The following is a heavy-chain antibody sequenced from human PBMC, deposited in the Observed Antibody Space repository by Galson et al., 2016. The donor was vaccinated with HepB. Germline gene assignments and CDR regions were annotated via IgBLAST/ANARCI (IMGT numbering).Heavy chain of an antibody. CDR2: INPNSGGT. CDR3: ARDLYQGAGRRPHNWFDP. J-gene: IGHJ5*02. CDR1: GYTFAGYY. D-gene: IGHD6-19*01. Sequence: SVKVSCKASGYTFAGYYIHWVRQAPGQGLEWMGWINPNSGGTNCTQKFQGRVSMTRDTSISTAYMELSRLRYDDTAVYYFARDLYQGAGRRPHNWFDPWGQGTLVTVSS. V-gene: IGHV1-2*02.